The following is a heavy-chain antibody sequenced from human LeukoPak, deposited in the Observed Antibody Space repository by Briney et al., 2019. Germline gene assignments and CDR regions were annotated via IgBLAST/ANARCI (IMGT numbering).Heavy chain of an antibody. CDR3: ARDYRYYYGSGKYFPFDY. CDR1: GYSFTKYG. J-gene: IGHJ4*02. D-gene: IGHD3-10*01. CDR2: ISPNNGNT. Sequence: GTSVKVSCKASGYSFTKYGINWVRHVPGQGLEWMGWISPNNGNTKNAQNFQGRVTVTTDTSTNTVYMELRSLTSDDTAVYYCARDYRYYYGSGKYFPFDYWGQGTLVTVSS. V-gene: IGHV1-18*01.